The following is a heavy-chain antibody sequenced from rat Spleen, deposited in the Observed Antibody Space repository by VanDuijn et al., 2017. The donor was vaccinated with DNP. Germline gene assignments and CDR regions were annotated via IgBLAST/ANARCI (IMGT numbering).Heavy chain of an antibody. CDR1: GFTFSDYY. Sequence: EVQLVESGGGLVQPGRSLKLSCAASGFTFSDYYMAWVRRAPTKGLDWVAYVNYDGGGTYNGDSVKGRFTISRDNAKSTLYLQMNSLRSEDMATYYCARPARGWFAYWGQGTLVTVSS. J-gene: IGHJ3*01. CDR2: VNYDGGGT. CDR3: ARPARGWFAY. V-gene: IGHV5-22*01.